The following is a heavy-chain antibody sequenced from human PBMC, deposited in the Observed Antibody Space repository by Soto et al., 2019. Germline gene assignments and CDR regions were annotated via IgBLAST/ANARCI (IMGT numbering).Heavy chain of an antibody. Sequence: GGSLRLSCAASSFTFSRYAMTWVRQAPGKGLEWVSSISGTGNHIYYAESVKGRFTVSRDNAKSSLFLQMNSLRAEDTAVYYCAREHEELLGQPYYGLDVWGLGTTVTVSS. J-gene: IGHJ6*02. V-gene: IGHV3-21*06. CDR2: ISGTGNHI. CDR1: SFTFSRYA. D-gene: IGHD2-15*01. CDR3: AREHEELLGQPYYGLDV.